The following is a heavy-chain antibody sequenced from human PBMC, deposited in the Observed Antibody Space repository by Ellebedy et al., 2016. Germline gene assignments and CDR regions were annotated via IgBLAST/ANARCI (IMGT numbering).Heavy chain of an antibody. CDR1: GFTFSSYA. V-gene: IGHV3-23*01. Sequence: GESLKISXAASGFTFSSYAMSWVRQAPGKGLEWVSAISGSGGSTYYADSVKGRFTISRDNSKNTLYLQMNSLRAEDTAVYYCAKAVVPAAILDYYYYGMDVWGQGTTVTVSS. CDR3: AKAVVPAAILDYYYYGMDV. D-gene: IGHD2-2*01. J-gene: IGHJ6*02. CDR2: ISGSGGST.